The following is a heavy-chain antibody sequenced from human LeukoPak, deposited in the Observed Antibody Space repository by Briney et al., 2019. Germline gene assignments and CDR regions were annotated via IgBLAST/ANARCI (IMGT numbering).Heavy chain of an antibody. J-gene: IGHJ4*02. V-gene: IGHV3-7*01. Sequence: GGSLRLSCAASGFTFSTSWMNWVRQAPGRGLEWVANINQDGSEKYYVASVKGRFTISRDNAKNSLYLQMNSLRADDTAVYYCARSFDYRGQGTLVTVSS. CDR1: GFTFSTSW. CDR3: ARSFDY. CDR2: INQDGSEK.